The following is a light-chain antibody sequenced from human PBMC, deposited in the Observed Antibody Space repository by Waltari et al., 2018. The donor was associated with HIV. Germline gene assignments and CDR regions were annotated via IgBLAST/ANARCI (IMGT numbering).Light chain of an antibody. CDR2: KAS. Sequence: DIQITQSPSTLSASVGDRVTITCRASQSINSWLAWYQQKPGKAPKLLIYKASDLESGVPARFSGTRSGTEFTLTISSLQPDDFATYYCQQYNSGSTFGQGTKVEIK. CDR1: QSINSW. CDR3: QQYNSGST. J-gene: IGKJ1*01. V-gene: IGKV1-5*03.